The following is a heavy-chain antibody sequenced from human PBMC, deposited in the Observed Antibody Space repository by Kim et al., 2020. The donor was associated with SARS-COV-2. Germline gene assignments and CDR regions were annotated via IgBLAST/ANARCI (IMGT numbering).Heavy chain of an antibody. CDR3: ARQTYDFWTGYGDS. Sequence: NPYLKSRLTISVDPSKNQFSLRLTSVNAADTAVYYCARQTYDFWTGYGDSWGQGTLVTVSS. V-gene: IGHV4-39*01. J-gene: IGHJ4*02. D-gene: IGHD3-3*01.